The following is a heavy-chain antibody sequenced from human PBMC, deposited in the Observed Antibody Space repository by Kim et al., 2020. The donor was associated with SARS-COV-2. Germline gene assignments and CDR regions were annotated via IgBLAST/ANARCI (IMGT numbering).Heavy chain of an antibody. J-gene: IGHJ6*02. CDR2: ISSNGGST. CDR3: VKALSGQKNYYYGIDV. V-gene: IGHV3-64D*09. Sequence: GWSLRLSCSASGFTFSSYAMHWVRQAPGKGLEYVSAISSNGGSTYYADSVKGRFTISRDNSKNTLYLQMSSLRAEDTAVYYCVKALSGQKNYYYGIDVWGQGTTVTVSS. CDR1: GFTFSSYA.